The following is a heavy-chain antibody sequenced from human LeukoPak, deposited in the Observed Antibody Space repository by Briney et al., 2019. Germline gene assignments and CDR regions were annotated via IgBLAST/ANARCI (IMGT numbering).Heavy chain of an antibody. J-gene: IGHJ5*02. V-gene: IGHV3-11*06. CDR1: GYTFSDYY. CDR2: ISSSSSYT. Sequence: GGSLRLSCAASGYTFSDYYMSWIRQAPGKGVEWVSYISSSSSYTNYADSVKGRFTISRDNAKNSLYLQMNSLRAEDTAVYYCARDYGSGSYLENWFDPWGQGTLVTVSS. D-gene: IGHD3-10*01. CDR3: ARDYGSGSYLENWFDP.